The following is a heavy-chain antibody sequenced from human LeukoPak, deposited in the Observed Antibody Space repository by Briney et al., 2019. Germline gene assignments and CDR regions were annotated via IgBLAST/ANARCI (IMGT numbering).Heavy chain of an antibody. D-gene: IGHD6-6*01. J-gene: IGHJ5*02. CDR2: INQSGST. CDR1: GESFSGYY. CDR3: ASIAMGIAARGRFDP. V-gene: IGHV4-34*01. Sequence: PSETLSLTCAVYGESFSGYYWSWIRQPPGKGLEWIGEINQSGSTNYNPSLKSRVTISVDTSKNQFSLKLSSVTAADTAVYYCASIAMGIAARGRFDPWGQGTLVTVSS.